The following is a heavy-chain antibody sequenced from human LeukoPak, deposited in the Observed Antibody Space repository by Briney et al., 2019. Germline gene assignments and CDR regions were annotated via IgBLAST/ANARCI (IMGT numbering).Heavy chain of an antibody. CDR2: ISYDGSNK. D-gene: IGHD6-13*01. CDR3: ARDNRGAAGTPDAFDI. CDR1: GFTFSSYA. Sequence: GGSLRLSCAASGFTFSSYAMHWVRQAPGKGLEWVAVISYDGSNKYYADSVKGRFTIPRDNSKNTLYLQMNSLRAEDTAVYYCARDNRGAAGTPDAFDIWGQGTMVTVSS. V-gene: IGHV3-30-3*01. J-gene: IGHJ3*02.